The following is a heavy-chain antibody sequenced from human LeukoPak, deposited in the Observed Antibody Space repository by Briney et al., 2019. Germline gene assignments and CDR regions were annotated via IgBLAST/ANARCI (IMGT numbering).Heavy chain of an antibody. J-gene: IGHJ4*02. V-gene: IGHV4-59*01. CDR2: VYYSGST. Sequence: SETLSLTCTVSGDFITAYYWSWIRQPPGKGLEWIGYVYYSGSTEYNPSLKSRATISLEMSKHQFSLNLTSVTAADTAVYYCASNTGTVFDYWGQGALVTVSS. CDR1: GDFITAYY. D-gene: IGHD7-27*01. CDR3: ASNTGTVFDY.